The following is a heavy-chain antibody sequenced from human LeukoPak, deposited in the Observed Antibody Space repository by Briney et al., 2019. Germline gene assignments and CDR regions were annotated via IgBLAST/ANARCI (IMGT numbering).Heavy chain of an antibody. CDR3: AKPLYDILTGTPPHFDY. CDR1: GFTFSNYG. Sequence: PGGSLRLSCAASGFTFSNYGMHWVRQAPGKGLEWVAVISYDGSNTYYADSVKGRFTISRDNSKNTLYPQMNSLRPEDTAVYYCAKPLYDILTGTPPHFDYWGQGTLVTVSS. V-gene: IGHV3-30*18. CDR2: ISYDGSNT. J-gene: IGHJ4*02. D-gene: IGHD3-9*01.